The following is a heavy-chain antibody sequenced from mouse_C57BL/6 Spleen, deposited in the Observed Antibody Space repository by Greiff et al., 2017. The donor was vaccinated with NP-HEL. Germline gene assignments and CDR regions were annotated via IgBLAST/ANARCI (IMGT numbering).Heavy chain of an antibody. CDR2: INPSSGYT. J-gene: IGHJ4*01. CDR1: GYTFTSYW. D-gene: IGHD4-1*01. V-gene: IGHV1-7*01. Sequence: LVESGAELAKPGASVKLSCKASGYTFTSYWMHWVKQRPGQGLEWIGYINPSSGYTKYNQKFKDKATLTADKSSSTAYMQLSSLTYEDSAVYYCARLITGPLYAMDYWGQGTSVTVSS. CDR3: ARLITGPLYAMDY.